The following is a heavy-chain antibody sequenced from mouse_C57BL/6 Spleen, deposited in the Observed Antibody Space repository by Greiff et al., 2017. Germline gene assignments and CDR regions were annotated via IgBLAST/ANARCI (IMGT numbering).Heavy chain of an antibody. V-gene: IGHV1-19*01. CDR1: GYTFTDYY. D-gene: IGHD1-1*01. CDR2: INPYNGGT. Sequence: EVKLQESGPVLVKPGASVKMSCKASGYTFTDYYMNWVKQSHGKSLEWIGVINPYNGGTSYNQKFKGKATLTVDKSSSTAYMELNSLTSEDSAVYYWARFGSSEGYFDYWGQGTTLTVSS. CDR3: ARFGSSEGYFDY. J-gene: IGHJ2*01.